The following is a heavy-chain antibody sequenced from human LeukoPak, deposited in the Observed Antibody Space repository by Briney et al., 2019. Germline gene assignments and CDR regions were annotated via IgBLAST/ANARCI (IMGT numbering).Heavy chain of an antibody. CDR3: ARDRGVVGNYDY. J-gene: IGHJ4*02. V-gene: IGHV3-7*05. CDR2: IKEDGSER. D-gene: IGHD1-26*01. Sequence: GGSLRLSCAASGFTFSTYWMSCVRQAPGKGLEWVANIKEDGSERYHVDSVKGRFTISRDNAKNSLYLQMNSLRADDTAVYYCARDRGVVGNYDYWGQGTLVTVSS. CDR1: GFTFSTYW.